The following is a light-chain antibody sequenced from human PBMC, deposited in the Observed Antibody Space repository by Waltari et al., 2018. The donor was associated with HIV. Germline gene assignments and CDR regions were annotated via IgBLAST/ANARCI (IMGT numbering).Light chain of an antibody. CDR2: DVT. V-gene: IGLV2-8*01. CDR1: INAVGGYYY. J-gene: IGLJ2*01. CDR3: SSYSGSNTLV. Sequence: QSALTQPPSASGSPGQSVTIPCPGTINAVGGYYYVSWYQQPPGRAPKLMIYDVTKRPSRVPDRFSGSKSGNTASLTVSGLQAEDEADYFCSSYSGSNTLVFGGGTKLTVL.